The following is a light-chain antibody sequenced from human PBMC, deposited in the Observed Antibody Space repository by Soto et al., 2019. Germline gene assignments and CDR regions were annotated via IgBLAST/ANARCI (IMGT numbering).Light chain of an antibody. CDR2: GAS. V-gene: IGKV3-15*01. J-gene: IGKJ1*01. CDR3: QQYNNRWT. CDR1: QSVSSN. Sequence: EIVMTQSPATLSVSPGERLTLSCRASQSVSSNLAWYQQKPGQAPRLLIYGASTRATGIPARFSGSGSGTEFTLTISRPQYEDFAIYYCQQYNNRWTFGQGTKVEIK.